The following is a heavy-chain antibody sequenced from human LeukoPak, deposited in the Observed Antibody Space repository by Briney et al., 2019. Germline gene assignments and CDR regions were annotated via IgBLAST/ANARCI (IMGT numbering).Heavy chain of an antibody. V-gene: IGHV3-7*01. CDR1: GFTFSSYW. D-gene: IGHD1-26*01. CDR2: IKQDGSEK. Sequence: GGSLRLSCAASGFTFSSYWMSWVRQAPGKGLEWVANIKQDGSEKYYVDSVKGRFTISRDNAKNSLYLQMNSLRAEDTAVYYCASARRDSGSYNYYFDYWGQGTLVTVSS. CDR3: ASARRDSGSYNYYFDY. J-gene: IGHJ4*02.